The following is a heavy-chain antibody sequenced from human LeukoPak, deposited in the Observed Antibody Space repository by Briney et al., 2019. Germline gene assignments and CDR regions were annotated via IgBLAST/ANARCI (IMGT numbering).Heavy chain of an antibody. CDR1: GFTLSNNY. CDR3: AKANPLIVGARAGGPINF. Sequence: PGGSLRLSCAASGFTLSNNYMSWVRQAPGKGREWVSVVYGGGSTYYADSVKGRFTISRDNSKNTLYLQMNSLRTEDTAVYYCAKANPLIVGARAGGPINFWGQGTMVTVSS. CDR2: VYGGGST. V-gene: IGHV3-53*05. J-gene: IGHJ3*01. D-gene: IGHD1-26*01.